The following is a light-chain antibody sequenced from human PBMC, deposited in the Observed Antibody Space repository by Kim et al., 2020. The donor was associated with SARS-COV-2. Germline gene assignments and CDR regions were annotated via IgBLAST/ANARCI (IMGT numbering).Light chain of an antibody. Sequence: GQSITSSCTGNSSDVGGYNTVSWYQHHPGKAPTLMIYDVSNRPSGVSNRFSGTNSGNTASLTISGLQAEDEADYYCSSYTSSSTVVFGGGTQLTVL. J-gene: IGLJ2*01. CDR2: DVS. CDR3: SSYTSSSTVV. CDR1: SSDVGGYNT. V-gene: IGLV2-14*03.